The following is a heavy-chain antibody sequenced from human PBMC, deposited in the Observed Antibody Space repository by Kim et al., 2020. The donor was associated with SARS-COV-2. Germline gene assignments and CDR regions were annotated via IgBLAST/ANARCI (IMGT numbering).Heavy chain of an antibody. Sequence: GGSLRLSCAASGFTFSNAWMSWVRQAPGKGLEWVGRIKSKTDGGTTDYAAPVKGRFTISRDDSKNTLYLQMNSLKTEDTAVYYCTTDRNILTGCYVDYYYGMDVWGQGTTVTVSS. CDR2: IKSKTDGGTT. J-gene: IGHJ6*02. CDR1: GFTFSNAW. V-gene: IGHV3-15*01. CDR3: TTDRNILTGCYVDYYYGMDV. D-gene: IGHD3-9*01.